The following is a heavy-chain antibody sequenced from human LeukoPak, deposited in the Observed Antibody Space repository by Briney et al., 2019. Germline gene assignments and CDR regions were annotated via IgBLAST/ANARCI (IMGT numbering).Heavy chain of an antibody. J-gene: IGHJ4*02. V-gene: IGHV1-8*01. CDR3: ATVTGTTFDFDY. Sequence: ASVKVSCKASGYTFTSYDINWVRQATGQGLEWMGWMNPNSGNTGYAQKFQGRVTMTRNTSISTAYMELSSLRSEDTAVYYCATVTGTTFDFDYWGQGTLVTVSS. D-gene: IGHD1-7*01. CDR1: GYTFTSYD. CDR2: MNPNSGNT.